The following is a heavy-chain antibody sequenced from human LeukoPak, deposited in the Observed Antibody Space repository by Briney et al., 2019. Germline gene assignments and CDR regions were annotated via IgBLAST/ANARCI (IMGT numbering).Heavy chain of an antibody. CDR2: VSGGDGTT. V-gene: IGHV1-3*01. Sequence: ASVKVSCKASGYTSTSDAIHWVRQAPGQRPEWMGWVSGGDGTTRYSQKFQGRVTLTRDTSANTAYMDLSSLTSEDTAVYFCARGYSSGWYLDYWGQGTLVTVSS. CDR3: ARGYSSGWYLDY. CDR1: GYTSTSDA. D-gene: IGHD6-19*01. J-gene: IGHJ4*02.